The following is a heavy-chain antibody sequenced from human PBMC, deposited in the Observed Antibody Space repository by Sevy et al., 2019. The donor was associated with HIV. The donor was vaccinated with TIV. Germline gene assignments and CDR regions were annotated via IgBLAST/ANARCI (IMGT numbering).Heavy chain of an antibody. CDR3: EKDPAKRQLGVYEYFYYMDV. J-gene: IGHJ6*03. V-gene: IGHV3-33*05. CDR1: GFIFSNSA. CDR2: ILYDGSRA. D-gene: IGHD6-6*01. Sequence: GGSLRLSCAVSGFIFSNSAMHWVRQTPGKGLEWIALILYDGSRAYYADSVKGRFTISKSNSRETLYLEMNDLRAEDTAVYYCEKDPAKRQLGVYEYFYYMDVWGKGTTVTVSS.